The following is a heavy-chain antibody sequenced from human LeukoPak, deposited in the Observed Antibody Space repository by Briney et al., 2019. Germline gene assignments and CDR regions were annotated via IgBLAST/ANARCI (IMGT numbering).Heavy chain of an antibody. D-gene: IGHD4-17*01. CDR3: ARDPTTVTKGLDI. J-gene: IGHJ3*02. V-gene: IGHV4-59*11. CDR1: GGSISSHY. CDR2: ISYIGST. Sequence: SETLSLTCTVSGGSISSHYWTWIRQPPGKGLEWIGYISYIGSTNYNPSLKSRVTISVDTSKNQFSLKLSSVTAADAAVYFCARDPTTVTKGLDIWGQGTMVTASS.